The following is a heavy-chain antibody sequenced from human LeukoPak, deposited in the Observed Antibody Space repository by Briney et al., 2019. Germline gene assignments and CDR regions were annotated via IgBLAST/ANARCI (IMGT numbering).Heavy chain of an antibody. CDR1: GYTFTGHH. V-gene: IGHV1-2*06. CDR3: ARDLRDTAMVNLVL. J-gene: IGHJ4*02. D-gene: IGHD5-18*01. Sequence: ASVKVSCKASGYTFTGHHIHWVRQAPGQGLEWMGRINPNSGDTNYVQKFQGRVTMTRDTSISTAYMELSGLRSDDTAVYYCARDLRDTAMVNLVLWGQGTLVTVSS. CDR2: INPNSGDT.